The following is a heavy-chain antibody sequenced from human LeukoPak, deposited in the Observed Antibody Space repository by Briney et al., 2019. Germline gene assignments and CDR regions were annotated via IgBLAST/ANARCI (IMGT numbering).Heavy chain of an antibody. CDR1: GFTFSSNW. D-gene: IGHD3-3*01. CDR2: INSDGTNT. J-gene: IGHJ4*02. Sequence: GGSLRLSCAASGFTFSSNWMHWVRHAPGKGLVWVSRINSDGTNTDYADSVKGRFTISRDNAKNTLYLQMNSLRAEDTAVYYCTRVTIFGPEGFDYWGQGTLVTVSS. V-gene: IGHV3-74*01. CDR3: TRVTIFGPEGFDY.